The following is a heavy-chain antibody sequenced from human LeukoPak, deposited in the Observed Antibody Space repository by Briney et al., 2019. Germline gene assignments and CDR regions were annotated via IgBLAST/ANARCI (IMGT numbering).Heavy chain of an antibody. CDR2: IYTSGST. Sequence: PSQTLSLTCTVSGGSISSGSYYWSWIRHPAGKGLEWIGRIYTSGSTNYNPSLKSRVTISVDTSKNQFSLKMSSVTAADTAVYYCARGYGLDAFDIWGQGTMVTVSS. J-gene: IGHJ3*02. V-gene: IGHV4-61*02. D-gene: IGHD1-1*01. CDR3: ARGYGLDAFDI. CDR1: GGSISSGSYY.